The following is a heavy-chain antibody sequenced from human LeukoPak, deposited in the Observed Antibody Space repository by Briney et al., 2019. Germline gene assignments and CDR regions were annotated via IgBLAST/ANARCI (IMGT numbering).Heavy chain of an antibody. Sequence: GGSLRLSCAASGFAFSNFAMSWVRQAPGKGLEWVSAMSGSGYYTYYVESVKGRSTISRDNSKNTLYLHMNSLRADDTAVYYCAKGSSGYFADLWGQGTLVTVSS. CDR2: MSGSGYYT. CDR1: GFAFSNFA. D-gene: IGHD3-22*01. CDR3: AKGSSGYFADL. V-gene: IGHV3-23*01. J-gene: IGHJ5*02.